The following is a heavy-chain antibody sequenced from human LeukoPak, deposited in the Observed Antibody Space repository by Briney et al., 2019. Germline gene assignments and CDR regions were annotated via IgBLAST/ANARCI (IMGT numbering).Heavy chain of an antibody. Sequence: PGGSLRLSCAASGFTFSSYWMSWVRQAPGKGLEWVANIKQDGSEENFVDPVKGRFTISRDNAKKSLYLQMNSLRAEDTAVYYCARGSSAGASLRHDYWGQGTLVTVSS. J-gene: IGHJ4*02. D-gene: IGHD1-26*01. CDR3: ARGSSAGASLRHDY. V-gene: IGHV3-7*01. CDR1: GFTFSSYW. CDR2: IKQDGSEE.